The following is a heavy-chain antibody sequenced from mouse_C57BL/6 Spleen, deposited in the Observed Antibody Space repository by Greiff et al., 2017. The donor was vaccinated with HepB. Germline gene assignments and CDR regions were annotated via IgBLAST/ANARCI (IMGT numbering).Heavy chain of an antibody. J-gene: IGHJ4*01. D-gene: IGHD1-1*01. Sequence: VQLQQSGAELVMPGASVKLSCKASGYTFTSYWMHWVKQRPGQGLEWIGEIDPSDSYTNYNQKFKGKSTLTVDKSSSTAYMQLSSLTSEDSAVYYCARRNGSKGTMDYWGQGTSVTVSS. V-gene: IGHV1-69*01. CDR1: GYTFTSYW. CDR3: ARRNGSKGTMDY. CDR2: IDPSDSYT.